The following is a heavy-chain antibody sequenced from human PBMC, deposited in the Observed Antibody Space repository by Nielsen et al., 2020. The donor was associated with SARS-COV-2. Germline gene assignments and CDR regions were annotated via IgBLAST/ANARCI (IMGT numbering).Heavy chain of an antibody. D-gene: IGHD2-2*01. V-gene: IGHV1-18*04. CDR2: INANNGNV. J-gene: IGHJ6*03. Sequence: ASVKVSCKASDNTFFSYSIIWVRQAPGQGLEWMGRINANNGNVKYAQNLQDRVTMTADASTTTVYMDLRRLRFDDTAVYYCARVGSGVVPGPLGIGMWYSYYYMDVWGKGTTVTVSS. CDR3: ARVGSGVVPGPLGIGMWYSYYYMDV. CDR1: DNTFFSYS.